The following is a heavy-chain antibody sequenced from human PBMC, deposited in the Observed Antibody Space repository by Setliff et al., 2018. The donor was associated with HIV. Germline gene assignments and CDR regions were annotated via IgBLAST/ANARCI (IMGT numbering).Heavy chain of an antibody. J-gene: IGHJ4*02. CDR3: ARDHGYSYGTIDY. CDR1: GFTFSIYS. D-gene: IGHD5-18*01. Sequence: GGSLRLSCAVSGFTFSIYSMNWVRQAPGKGLEWVSYIRSGSSTIYDADSVKGRFTISRDNAKNSLYLQMNSLRAEDTAVYYCARDHGYSYGTIDYWGQGTLVTVSS. CDR2: IRSGSSTI. V-gene: IGHV3-48*01.